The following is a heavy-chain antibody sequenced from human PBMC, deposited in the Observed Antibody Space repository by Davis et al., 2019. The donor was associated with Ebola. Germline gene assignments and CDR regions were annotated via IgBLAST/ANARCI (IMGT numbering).Heavy chain of an antibody. V-gene: IGHV1-8*01. CDR3: TRDRFYSDSAGLDY. CDR1: GYTFSSFD. CDR2: MNANSGNT. Sequence: ASVTVSCKASGYTFSSFDIIWMRQATGQGLEWMGWMNANSGNTHYAQKFQGRINMTMNSAISTAYLELTSLRSEDTAVYYCTRDRFYSDSAGLDYWGQGTLVTVSS. J-gene: IGHJ4*02. D-gene: IGHD3-22*01.